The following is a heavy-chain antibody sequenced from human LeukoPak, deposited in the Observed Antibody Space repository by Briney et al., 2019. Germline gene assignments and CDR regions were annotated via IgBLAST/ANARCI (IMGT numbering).Heavy chain of an antibody. CDR2: IIPIFGTA. D-gene: IGHD2-2*01. J-gene: IGHJ4*02. CDR1: GGTFSSYA. Sequence: ASVKVSFKASGGTFSSYAISWVRQAPGQGLEWMGGIIPIFGTANYAQKFQGRVTITADKSTSTAYMELSSLRSEDTAVYYCARRSSEEYFDYWGQGTLVTVSS. V-gene: IGHV1-69*06. CDR3: ARRSSEEYFDY.